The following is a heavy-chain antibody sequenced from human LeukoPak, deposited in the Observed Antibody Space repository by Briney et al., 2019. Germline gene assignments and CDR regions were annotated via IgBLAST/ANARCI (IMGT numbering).Heavy chain of an antibody. J-gene: IGHJ4*02. Sequence: ETLSLTCGVYGESFSDYYWNWVRQAPGKGLEWVSFISSSSSHIYYADSVKGRFTISRDNPKKSLYLQMNSLRAEDTAVYYCARVEGGAWAFDYWGQGTLVTVSS. CDR2: ISSSSSHI. D-gene: IGHD1-26*01. CDR3: ARVEGGAWAFDY. CDR1: GESFSDYY. V-gene: IGHV3-21*01.